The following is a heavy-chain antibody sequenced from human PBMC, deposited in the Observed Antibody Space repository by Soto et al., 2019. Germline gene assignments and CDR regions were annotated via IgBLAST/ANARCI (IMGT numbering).Heavy chain of an antibody. CDR1: GFTFSSYA. CDR3: AKDLFRQNCSGGSCYSGIYDF. CDR2: ISGSGGST. J-gene: IGHJ4*02. V-gene: IGHV3-23*01. Sequence: EVQLLESGGGLVQPGGSLRLSCAASGFTFSSYAMSWVRQAPGKGLEWVSAISGSGGSTYYADSVKGRFTISRDNSKNTLYLQMNSLRAEDTAVYYCAKDLFRQNCSGGSCYSGIYDFWGQGTLVTVSS. D-gene: IGHD2-15*01.